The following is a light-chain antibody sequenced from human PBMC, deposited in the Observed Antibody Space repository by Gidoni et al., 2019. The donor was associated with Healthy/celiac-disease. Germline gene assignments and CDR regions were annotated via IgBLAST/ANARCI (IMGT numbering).Light chain of an antibody. V-gene: IGKV1-9*01. CDR3: QQLNSYPL. J-gene: IGKJ3*01. CDR2: AAS. Sequence: DIQLTQSPSFLSASVGDRVTITCRASQDISSYLAWYQQKPGKAPKLLIYAASTLQSGVPSRFSGSGSGTEFTLTITSLQPEDFATYYCQQLNSYPLFXPXTKVDIK. CDR1: QDISSY.